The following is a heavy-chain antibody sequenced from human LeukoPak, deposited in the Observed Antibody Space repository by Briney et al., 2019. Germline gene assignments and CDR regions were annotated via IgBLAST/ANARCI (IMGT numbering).Heavy chain of an antibody. V-gene: IGHV4-34*01. CDR2: INHSGST. CDR3: ARVMNGYIPGAFDI. CDR1: GGSFSGYY. Sequence: SETLSLTCAVYGGSFSGYYWSWIRQPPGKGLEWIGEINHSGSTNYNPSLKCRVTISVDTSKNQFSLKLSSVTAADTAVYYCARVMNGYIPGAFDIWGQGTTVTVSS. J-gene: IGHJ3*02. D-gene: IGHD5-24*01.